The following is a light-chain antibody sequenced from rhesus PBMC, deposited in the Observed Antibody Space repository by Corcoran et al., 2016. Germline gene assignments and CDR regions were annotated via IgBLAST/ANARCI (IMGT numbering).Light chain of an antibody. V-gene: IGLV3-36*02. J-gene: IGLJ1*01. CDR2: YDN. CDR1: NIGTKY. CDR3: QVWDSSSDRYV. Sequence: SYDLTQPPSVSVSPGQTARITCGGDNIGTKYVHWYQQKPPQAPVLVIYYDNERPSGIPERLSASKSGTTATLTISGVEAGDEADYYCQVWDSSSDRYVFGAGTLHTVL.